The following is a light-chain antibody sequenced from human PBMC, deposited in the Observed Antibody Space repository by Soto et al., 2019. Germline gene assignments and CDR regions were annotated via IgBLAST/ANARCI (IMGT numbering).Light chain of an antibody. V-gene: IGKV3-20*01. CDR2: DAS. Sequence: EFVLTQSPGTLSFSPGERATLSCRASQTVRNNYLAWYQQKPGQAPRLLIYDASSRATGIPDRFSGGGSGTDFTLTISRLEPEDFAVYYCQQYSESPLTFGQGTKVDI. CDR1: QTVRNNY. CDR3: QQYSESPLT. J-gene: IGKJ1*01.